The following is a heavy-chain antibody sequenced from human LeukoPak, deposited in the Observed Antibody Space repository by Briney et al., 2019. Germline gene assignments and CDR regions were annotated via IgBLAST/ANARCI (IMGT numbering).Heavy chain of an antibody. V-gene: IGHV3-7*01. CDR1: GFTFSSYW. D-gene: IGHD5-18*01. CDR2: IKEDGSEK. Sequence: GGSLRLSCAASGFTFSSYWMSWVRQAPGKGLEWVANIKEDGSEKYYVDSVKGRFTISRDNAENSLYLQMNSLRAEDTAVYYCATASRAYSYDYFWGQGTLVTISS. CDR3: ATASRAYSYDYF. J-gene: IGHJ4*02.